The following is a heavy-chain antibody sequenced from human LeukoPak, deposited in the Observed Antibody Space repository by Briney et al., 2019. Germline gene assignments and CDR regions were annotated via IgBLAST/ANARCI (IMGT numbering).Heavy chain of an antibody. CDR2: ISSSSSTI. J-gene: IGHJ3*02. D-gene: IGHD3-22*01. CDR1: GFTFSSYS. V-gene: IGHV3-48*04. CDR3: AREQRKREDYYDSSGYWGPTDAFDI. Sequence: PGGSLRLSCAASGFTFSSYSMNWVRQAPGKGLEWVSYISSSSSTIYYADSVKGRFTISRDNAKNSLYLQMNSLRAEDTAVYYCAREQRKREDYYDSSGYWGPTDAFDIWGQGTMVTVSS.